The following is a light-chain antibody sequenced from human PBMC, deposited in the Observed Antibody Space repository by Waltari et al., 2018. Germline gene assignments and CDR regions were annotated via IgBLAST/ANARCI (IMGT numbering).Light chain of an antibody. J-gene: IGLJ2*01. V-gene: IGLV2-14*03. Sequence: QSALAQPASVSGSPGQSITISCTGRTSYIGAFDLVSWYQQHPGRAPRLIIRNVSERPSGVPHRFSGSKSGNTASLTISSLRSEDESLYFCSSFTTGSTGLFGGGTKLTVL. CDR3: SSFTTGSTGL. CDR1: TSYIGAFDL. CDR2: NVS.